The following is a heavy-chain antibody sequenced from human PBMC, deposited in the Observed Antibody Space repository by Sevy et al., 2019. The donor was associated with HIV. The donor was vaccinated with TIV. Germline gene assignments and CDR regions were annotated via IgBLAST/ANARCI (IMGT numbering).Heavy chain of an antibody. Sequence: GGSLRLSCAASGFTFSSYSMNWVRQAPGKGLEWVSSISRSSSYIYYADSVKGRFTISRDNAKNSLYLQRNSLRAEDTAVYYCARDLIYDFWSGSRAKNYYYYGMDVWAQGTTVTVSS. D-gene: IGHD3-3*01. J-gene: IGHJ6*02. CDR1: GFTFSSYS. V-gene: IGHV3-21*01. CDR3: ARDLIYDFWSGSRAKNYYYYGMDV. CDR2: ISRSSSYI.